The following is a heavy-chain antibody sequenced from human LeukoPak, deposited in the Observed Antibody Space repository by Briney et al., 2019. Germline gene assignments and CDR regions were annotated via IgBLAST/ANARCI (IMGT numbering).Heavy chain of an antibody. J-gene: IGHJ6*02. V-gene: IGHV1-69*13. CDR2: IIPIFGTA. CDR1: GGTFISYA. Sequence: SVKVSYKASGGTFISYAISWVRQAPGQGLEWMGGIIPIFGTANYAQKFQGRVTITADESTSTAYMELSSLRSEDTAVYYCAREIVVVVAATYYYYYGMDVWGQGTTVTVSS. D-gene: IGHD2-15*01. CDR3: AREIVVVVAATYYYYYGMDV.